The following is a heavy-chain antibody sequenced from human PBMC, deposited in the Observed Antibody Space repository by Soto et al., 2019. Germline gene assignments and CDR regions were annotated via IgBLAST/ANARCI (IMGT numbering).Heavy chain of an antibody. CDR3: AKELGHARPFDY. Sequence: EVQLLESGGGLVQPGGSLRLSCAASGFTFSTYGMDWVRQAPGKGLEWVSAIGGSGGKTYYADSVKGRFTISRHISKNTLYLHMNSLRVEDTAIYYCAKELGHARPFDYWGQGTLVTVSS. V-gene: IGHV3-23*01. CDR2: IGGSGGKT. J-gene: IGHJ4*02. CDR1: GFTFSTYG. D-gene: IGHD6-6*01.